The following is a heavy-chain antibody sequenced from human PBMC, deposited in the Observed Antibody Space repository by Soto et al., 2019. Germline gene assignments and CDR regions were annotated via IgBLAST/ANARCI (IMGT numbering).Heavy chain of an antibody. J-gene: IGHJ4*02. CDR1: GYTFTTYG. D-gene: IGHD6-6*01. Sequence: QVQLVQSEAEVKKPGDSVKVSCKASGYTFTTYGISCVRQAPGQGLELMGWISTYKDNTNYAQNLQGRVTMTTDTSTSTAYMELTILRSDDPAGYYCERQEYSFSSRDYWGQGTLGTVSS. V-gene: IGHV1-18*01. CDR2: ISTYKDNT. CDR3: ERQEYSFSSRDY.